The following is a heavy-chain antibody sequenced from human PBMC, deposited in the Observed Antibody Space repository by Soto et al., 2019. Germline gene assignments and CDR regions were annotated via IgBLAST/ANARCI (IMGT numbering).Heavy chain of an antibody. J-gene: IGHJ4*02. D-gene: IGHD3-22*01. Sequence: QVQLVQSGAEVKKPGASVKVSCKASGYTFTSYGISWVRQAPGQGLEWMGWISAYNGNTNYAQKLQGRVTMTTDTSTSTAYMELRSLRSDDTAVYYCAGDERYYDSSGSSPFDYWGQGTLVTVSS. CDR2: ISAYNGNT. CDR3: AGDERYYDSSGSSPFDY. CDR1: GYTFTSYG. V-gene: IGHV1-18*01.